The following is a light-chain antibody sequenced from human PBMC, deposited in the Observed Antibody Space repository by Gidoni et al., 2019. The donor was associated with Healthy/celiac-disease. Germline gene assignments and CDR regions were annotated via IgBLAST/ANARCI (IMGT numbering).Light chain of an antibody. J-gene: IGKJ1*01. Sequence: ILLTQSPLSLPVTPGAPASISCRSSQSLLHSNGYNYLDWYLQKPGQSPQLLIYLGSNRASGVPDRFSGSGSGTDFTLKISRVEAEDVGVYYCMQALQTPRTFGQGTKVEIK. CDR3: MQALQTPRT. CDR1: QSLLHSNGYNY. V-gene: IGKV2-28*01. CDR2: LGS.